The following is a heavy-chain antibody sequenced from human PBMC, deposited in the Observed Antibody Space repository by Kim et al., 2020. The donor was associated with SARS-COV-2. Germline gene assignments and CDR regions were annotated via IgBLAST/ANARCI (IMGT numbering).Heavy chain of an antibody. Sequence: SVKVSCKASGFTFTSSAVQWVRQARGQRLEWIGWIVVGSGNTNYAQKFQERVTITRDMSTSTAYMELSSLRSEDTAVYYCAAVGGSGSYYVYYYYGMDVWGQGTTVTVSS. CDR3: AAVGGSGSYYVYYYYGMDV. D-gene: IGHD3-10*01. J-gene: IGHJ6*02. CDR1: GFTFTSSA. V-gene: IGHV1-58*01. CDR2: IVVGSGNT.